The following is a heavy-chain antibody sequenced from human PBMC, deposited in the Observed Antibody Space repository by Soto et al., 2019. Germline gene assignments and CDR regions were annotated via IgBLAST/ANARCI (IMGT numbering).Heavy chain of an antibody. J-gene: IGHJ6*02. CDR3: ATRRGGYSYGYYYYGMDV. CDR2: FDPEDGET. V-gene: IGHV1-24*01. CDR1: GYTLTELS. D-gene: IGHD5-18*01. Sequence: VASVKVSCKVSGYTLTELSMHWVRQAPGKGLEWMGGFDPEDGETIYAQKFQGRVTMTEDTSTDTAYMELSSLRSEDTAVYYCATRRGGYSYGYYYYGMDVWGQGTTVTVS.